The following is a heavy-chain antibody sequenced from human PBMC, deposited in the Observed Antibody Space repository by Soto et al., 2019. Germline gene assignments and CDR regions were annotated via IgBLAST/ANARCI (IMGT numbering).Heavy chain of an antibody. CDR3: ARGRRAMDV. J-gene: IGHJ6*02. V-gene: IGHV4-34*01. CDR1: GGSFSGYY. CDR2: INPSGSS. Sequence: SQTLSLTCAVYGGSFSGYYWSCIRKAPWKGLEWIGEINPSGSSNYNPSLKRRVTISVDTSKNQFSLKLSSVTAADTAVYYCARGRRAMDVWGQGTMVTVSS.